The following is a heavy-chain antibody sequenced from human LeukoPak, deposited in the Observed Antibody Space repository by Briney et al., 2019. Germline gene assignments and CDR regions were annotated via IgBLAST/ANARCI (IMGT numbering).Heavy chain of an antibody. V-gene: IGHV4-39*07. CDR3: ARARRGYSPAGY. CDR2: INYSGIT. J-gene: IGHJ4*02. Sequence: SETLSLTCTVSGGSITRSTDYWGWIRQPPGKGLEWIGSINYSGITYYNPSLKSRVTISVDTSKNQFSLKLSSVTAADTAVYYCARARRGYSPAGYWGQGTLVTVSS. CDR1: GGSITRSTDY. D-gene: IGHD5-18*01.